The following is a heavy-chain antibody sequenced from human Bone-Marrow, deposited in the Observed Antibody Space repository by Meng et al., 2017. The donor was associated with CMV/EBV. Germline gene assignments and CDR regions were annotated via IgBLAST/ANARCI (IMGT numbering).Heavy chain of an antibody. CDR3: AKDMDPRGYYGMDV. V-gene: IGHV3-53*05. Sequence: GGSLRLSCAASGFTVSSNYMSWVRQAPGKGLEWVSVIYSDGSSYYADSVKGRFTISRDNSKNTLYLQMNSLRAEDTALYYCAKDMDPRGYYGMDVWGQGTTVTVSS. J-gene: IGHJ6*02. CDR1: GFTVSSNY. D-gene: IGHD3-10*01. CDR2: IYSDGSS.